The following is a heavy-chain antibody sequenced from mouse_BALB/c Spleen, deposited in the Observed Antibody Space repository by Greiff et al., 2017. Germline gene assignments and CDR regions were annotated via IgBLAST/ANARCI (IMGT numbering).Heavy chain of an antibody. CDR1: GYTFTSYT. Sequence: VQLQQSGAELARPGASVKMSCKASGYTFTSYTMHWVKQRPGQGLEWIGYINPSSGYTNYNQKFKDKATLTADKSSSTAYMQLSSLTSEDSAVYYCERYAVPYAMDYWGQGTSVTVSS. D-gene: IGHD6-5*01. J-gene: IGHJ4*01. CDR3: ERYAVPYAMDY. V-gene: IGHV1-4*01. CDR2: INPSSGYT.